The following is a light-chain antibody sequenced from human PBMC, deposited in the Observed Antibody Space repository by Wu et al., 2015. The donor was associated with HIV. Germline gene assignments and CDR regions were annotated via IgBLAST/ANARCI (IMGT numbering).Light chain of an antibody. CDR2: ATS. Sequence: MTQSPSSVSASVGDRVTITCRASQDINNWLAWYQQSPGKAPKSLIYATSRLQNGVPSRFSGSGSGTEFTLTISGLQSEDFATYYCQHYYNFPWTFGQGTKVEI. CDR3: QHYYNFPWT. V-gene: IGKV1D-16*01. J-gene: IGKJ1*01. CDR1: QDINNW.